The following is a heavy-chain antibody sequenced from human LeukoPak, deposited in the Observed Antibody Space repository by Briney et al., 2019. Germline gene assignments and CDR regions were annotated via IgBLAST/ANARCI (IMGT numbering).Heavy chain of an antibody. V-gene: IGHV1-18*01. CDR1: GYTFTSYG. CDR3: ARAISFGHRYSSGRNWFDP. Sequence: APVKVSCKASGYTFTSYGITWVRQAPGQGLEWMGWISAYNGNTNYAQNLQGRVTMTTDTSTSTAYMELRSLRSDDTAVYYCARAISFGHRYSSGRNWFDPWGQGTLVTVSS. D-gene: IGHD6-19*01. CDR2: ISAYNGNT. J-gene: IGHJ5*02.